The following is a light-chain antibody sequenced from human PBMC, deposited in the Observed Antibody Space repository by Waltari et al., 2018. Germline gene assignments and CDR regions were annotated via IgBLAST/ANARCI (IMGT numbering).Light chain of an antibody. V-gene: IGLV2-8*01. CDR1: SRDIGGSNF. CDR3: SAFAGSNNFGV. Sequence: QSALTQPPSASGSPGQSVTISCTGTSRDIGGSNFVSWYQQPPGKAPRFLIYDVNKRPSGVSDRFSGSKSGNTASLTVSGLQPDDEATYYCSAFAGSNNFGVFGGGTKLTVL. J-gene: IGLJ3*02. CDR2: DVN.